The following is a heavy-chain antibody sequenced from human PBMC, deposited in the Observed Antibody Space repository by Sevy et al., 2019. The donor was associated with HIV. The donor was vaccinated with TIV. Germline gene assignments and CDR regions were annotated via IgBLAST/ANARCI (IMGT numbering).Heavy chain of an antibody. CDR1: GFTFEDYA. Sequence: GGSLRLSCAASGFTFEDYAMHWVRQAPGKGLEWVSGINWNSGNIAYADSVKGQFTISRDNAKNSLYLQINSLGPEDTALYYCAKGAEGTDYWRFFFPDFWGQGTLVTVSS. D-gene: IGHD3-3*01. V-gene: IGHV3-9*01. CDR3: AKGAEGTDYWRFFFPDF. CDR2: INWNSGNI. J-gene: IGHJ4*02.